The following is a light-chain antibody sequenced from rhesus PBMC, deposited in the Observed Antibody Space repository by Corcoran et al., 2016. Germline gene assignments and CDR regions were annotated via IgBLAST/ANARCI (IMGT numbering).Light chain of an antibody. CDR1: SSDVGGYNY. CDR2: GVS. CDR3: CSYTPSSTYI. Sequence: QAAPTKHRSVSGSPGQSVTISCSGTSSDVGGYNYVSWYQQHPGKAPKLMIYGVSKRPSGVADRFSGSKSGNTASLTISGLQAEDVADYYCCSYTPSSTYIFGAGTRLTV. V-gene: IGLV2S7*01. J-gene: IGLJ1*01.